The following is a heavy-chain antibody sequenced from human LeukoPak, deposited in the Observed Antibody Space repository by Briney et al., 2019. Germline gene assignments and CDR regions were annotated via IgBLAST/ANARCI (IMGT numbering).Heavy chain of an antibody. V-gene: IGHV1-18*01. CDR2: ISAYNGNT. CDR3: ASYDCSGGSCSRGYGMDV. CDR1: GYTFTSYG. J-gene: IGHJ6*02. Sequence: EASVKLSCKASGYTFTSYGISWVRQAPGQGLEWMGWISAYNGNTNYAQKLQGRVTMTTDTSTSTAYMELRSLRSDDTAVYYGASYDCSGGSCSRGYGMDVWGQGTTVTVSS. D-gene: IGHD2-15*01.